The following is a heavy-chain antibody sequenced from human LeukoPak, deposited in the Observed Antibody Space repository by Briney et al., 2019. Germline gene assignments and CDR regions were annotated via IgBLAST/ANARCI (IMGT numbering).Heavy chain of an antibody. D-gene: IGHD5-12*01. CDR1: GYTFTGYY. J-gene: IGHJ3*02. CDR3: AREGVEEIVTRTDAFDI. CDR2: INPNSGGT. V-gene: IGHV1-2*02. Sequence: GASVKVSCKASGYTFTGYYMHWVRQAPGQGLEWMGWINPNSGGTNYAQKFQGRVTMTRDTSISTAYMELSRLRSDDTAVYYCAREGVEEIVTRTDAFDIWGQGTMATVSS.